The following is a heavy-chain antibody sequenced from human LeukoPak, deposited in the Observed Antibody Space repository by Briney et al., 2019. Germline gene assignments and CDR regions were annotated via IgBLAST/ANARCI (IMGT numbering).Heavy chain of an antibody. CDR3: ARGPSITMVRGGQWYYYMDV. CDR2: INPNSGGT. CDR1: GYTFTGYY. Sequence: EASVKVSCKASGYTFTGYYMHWVRQAPGQGLEWMGWINPNSGGTNYAQKFQGRVTMTRDTSTNTVYMELSSLRSEDTAVYYCARGPSITMVRGGQWYYYMDVWGKGTTVTVSS. J-gene: IGHJ6*03. V-gene: IGHV1-2*02. D-gene: IGHD3-10*01.